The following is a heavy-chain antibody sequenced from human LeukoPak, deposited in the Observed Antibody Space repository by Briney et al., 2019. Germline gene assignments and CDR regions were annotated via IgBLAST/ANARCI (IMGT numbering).Heavy chain of an antibody. CDR2: ISSSSSTI. D-gene: IGHD3-22*01. CDR3: AKDSDYYHSSGYYYAYFQH. J-gene: IGHJ1*01. CDR1: GFTFSTYS. Sequence: GGSLRLSCAVSGFTFSTYSMNWVRQAPVKGLEWVSYISSSSSTIYYADSVKGRFTISRDNAKNSLYLQMNSLRDEDTAVYYCAKDSDYYHSSGYYYAYFQHWGQGTLVTVSS. V-gene: IGHV3-48*02.